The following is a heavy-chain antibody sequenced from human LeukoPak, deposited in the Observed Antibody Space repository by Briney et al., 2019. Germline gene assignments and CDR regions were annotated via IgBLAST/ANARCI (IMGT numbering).Heavy chain of an antibody. CDR1: GFIFSRYA. V-gene: IGHV3-23*01. J-gene: IGHJ4*02. D-gene: IGHD2-15*01. CDR2: ISGSGDIT. CDR3: AKGAATAVDY. Sequence: PGGSLRLSCAASGFIFSRYAMTWVRQAPGKGLEWVSIISGSGDITYYAGSVKGLFTISRDNSKNTLYLQMNSLRAEDTAVYYCAKGAATAVDYWGQGTLVTVSS.